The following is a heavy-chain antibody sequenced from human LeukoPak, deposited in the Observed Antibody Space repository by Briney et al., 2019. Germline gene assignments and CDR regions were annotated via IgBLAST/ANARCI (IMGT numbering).Heavy chain of an antibody. J-gene: IGHJ4*02. V-gene: IGHV3-20*04. CDR3: ARGNWAMKGFDY. D-gene: IGHD7-27*01. Sequence: GGSLRLSCAASGFTFDNYGMSWVRQAPGKGLEWVSGINWNGGSTGYADSVKGRFTISRDNAKNSLYLQMNSLRAEDTALYYCARGNWAMKGFDYWGQGTLVTVSS. CDR1: GFTFDNYG. CDR2: INWNGGST.